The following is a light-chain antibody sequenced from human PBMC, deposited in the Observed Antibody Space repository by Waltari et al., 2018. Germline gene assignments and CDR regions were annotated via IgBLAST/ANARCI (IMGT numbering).Light chain of an antibody. J-gene: IGLJ1*01. CDR2: RDT. V-gene: IGLV1-44*01. CDR3: VAWDDRLNARV. CDR1: SSNIGSNA. Sequence: QSVLTQPPSASGTPGQRVIISCSGSSSNIGSNAVNWYQLLPGPAPKLLVYRDTQRPSGVPDRLSGSKSGTSASLAISGLQSADEADYYCVAWDDRLNARVFGTGTKVTVL.